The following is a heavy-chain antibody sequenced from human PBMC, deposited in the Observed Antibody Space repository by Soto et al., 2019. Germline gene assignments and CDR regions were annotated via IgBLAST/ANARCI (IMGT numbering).Heavy chain of an antibody. CDR1: GFTFSSYG. D-gene: IGHD1-1*01. CDR2: ISSSTTI. J-gene: IGHJ4*02. CDR3: VRSLVRNARFDY. V-gene: IGHV3-48*02. Sequence: GGSLRLSCAASGFTFSSYGMNWVRQAPGKGLEWVSYISSSTTIYYADSVKGRFTISRDNAKNSLYLQMNSLRDEDTAVYYCVRSLVRNARFDYWGQGTLVTVSS.